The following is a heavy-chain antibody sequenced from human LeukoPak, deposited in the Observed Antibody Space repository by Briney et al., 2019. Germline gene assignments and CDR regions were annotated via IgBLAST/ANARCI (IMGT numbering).Heavy chain of an antibody. Sequence: ASVKVSGKASGYTLTTYGISWVRQAPGQGLEWMGWINSYTSNTKYAQKFQDRVTMTTDTSTSTAYMEVRTLRSDDTAVYYCAREIFGKFDYWGQGTRVTVSS. CDR3: AREIFGKFDY. CDR1: GYTLTTYG. CDR2: INSYTSNT. D-gene: IGHD3-10*01. V-gene: IGHV1-18*01. J-gene: IGHJ4*02.